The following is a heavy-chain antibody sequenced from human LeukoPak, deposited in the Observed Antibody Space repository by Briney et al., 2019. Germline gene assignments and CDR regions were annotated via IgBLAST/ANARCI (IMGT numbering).Heavy chain of an antibody. CDR3: ARGQVTAVTGLASFDI. CDR2: TKGDEGEK. CDR1: GFTFSNYW. Sequence: GGSLRLSCAASGFTFSNYWMNWVRQAPGKGLEWVANTKGDEGEKYYVDSVKGRFTISRDNAKNSLYLQMNSLRAEDTAVYYCARGQVTAVTGLASFDIWGQGTMVIVSS. D-gene: IGHD4-17*01. J-gene: IGHJ3*02. V-gene: IGHV3-7*04.